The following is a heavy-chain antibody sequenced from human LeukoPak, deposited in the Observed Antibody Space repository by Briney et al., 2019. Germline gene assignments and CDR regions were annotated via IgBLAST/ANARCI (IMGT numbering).Heavy chain of an antibody. V-gene: IGHV3-48*03. CDR1: GFTFSSYE. J-gene: IGHJ3*02. CDR3: ARTMIVVDHLAAFDI. Sequence: GGSLRLSCAASGFTFSSYEMNWVRQAPGKGLEWVLYISSSGSTIYYADSVKGRFTISRDNAKNSLYLQMNSLRAEDTAVYYCARTMIVVDHLAAFDIWGQGTMVTVSS. CDR2: ISSSGSTI. D-gene: IGHD3-22*01.